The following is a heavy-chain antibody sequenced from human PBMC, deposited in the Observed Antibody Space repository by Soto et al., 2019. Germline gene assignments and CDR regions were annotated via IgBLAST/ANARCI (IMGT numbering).Heavy chain of an antibody. D-gene: IGHD3-22*01. J-gene: IGHJ4*02. V-gene: IGHV1-2*04. Sequence: ASVKVSCKASGYTFTGYYMHWVRQAPGQGLEWMGWINPNSGGTNYAQKFQGWVTMTRDTSISTAYMELSRLRSDDTAVYYCARDLGSNYDSSGYNDYWGQGTLVTVSS. CDR1: GYTFTGYY. CDR3: ARDLGSNYDSSGYNDY. CDR2: INPNSGGT.